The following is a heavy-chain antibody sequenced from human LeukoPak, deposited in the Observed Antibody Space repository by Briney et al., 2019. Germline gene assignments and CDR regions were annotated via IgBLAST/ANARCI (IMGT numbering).Heavy chain of an antibody. CDR1: GFTLSSYS. CDR3: ARDSVSSIVVVTALPVRPYYFDY. D-gene: IGHD2-21*02. CDR2: ISSSSSYI. J-gene: IGHJ4*02. V-gene: IGHV3-21*01. Sequence: GGSLRLSFAASGFTLSSYSMNWVRQAPGKGLEWVSSISSSSSYIYYADSVKGRFTISRDNAKNSLYLQMNSLRAEDTAVYYCARDSVSSIVVVTALPVRPYYFDYWGQGTLVTVSS.